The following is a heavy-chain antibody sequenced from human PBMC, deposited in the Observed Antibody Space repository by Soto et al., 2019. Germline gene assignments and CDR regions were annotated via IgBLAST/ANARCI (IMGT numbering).Heavy chain of an antibody. D-gene: IGHD2-15*01. CDR1: GGSISSYY. CDR2: IYYSGST. J-gene: IGHJ5*02. V-gene: IGHV4-59*01. CDR3: ARARGYCSGGSCHNWFDP. Sequence: SETLSLTCTVSGGSISSYYWSWIRQPPGKGLEWIGYIYYSGSTNYNPSLKSRVTISVDTSKNQFSLKLSSVTAADTAVYYCARARGYCSGGSCHNWFDPWGQGTLVTVSS.